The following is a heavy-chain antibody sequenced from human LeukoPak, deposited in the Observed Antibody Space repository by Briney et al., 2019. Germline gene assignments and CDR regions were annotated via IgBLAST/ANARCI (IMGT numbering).Heavy chain of an antibody. CDR2: INPNSGRT. J-gene: IGHJ4*02. CDR3: ARDLSSTSNWELDY. V-gene: IGHV1-2*06. D-gene: IGHD7-27*01. CDR1: GYTFTGYF. Sequence: ASVKVSCKASGYTFTGYFMHWVRQAPGQGLEWMGRINPNSGRTNYAQKFQGRVTMTRDTSISTAYMELSGLRSDDTAVYYCARDLSSTSNWELDYWGQGTLVTVSS.